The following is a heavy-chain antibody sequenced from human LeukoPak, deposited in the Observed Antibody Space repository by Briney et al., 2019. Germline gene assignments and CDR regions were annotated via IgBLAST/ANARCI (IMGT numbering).Heavy chain of an antibody. D-gene: IGHD6-19*01. CDR3: ARGPKINSSWQWLGSLGY. CDR2: INHSGST. Sequence: SETLSLTCAVYGGSFSGYYWSWIRQPPGKGLEWIGEINHSGSTSYNPSLKSRVTISVDTSKNQFSLKLSSVTAADTAVYYCARGPKINSSWQWLGSLGYWGQGTLVTVSS. CDR1: GGSFSGYY. J-gene: IGHJ4*02. V-gene: IGHV4-34*01.